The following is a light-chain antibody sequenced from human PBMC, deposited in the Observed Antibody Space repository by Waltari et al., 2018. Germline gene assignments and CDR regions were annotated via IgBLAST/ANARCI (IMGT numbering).Light chain of an antibody. CDR2: DVT. Sequence: QSALTQPASVTGSPGQSITISCTGSSSDVGDHNYVSWYQQHPGKFPKLLVFDVTHRPSGVSDRFSGSKSGNTASLTISGLQAEDEGDYYCSTYTTGVVFGGGTKLTVL. CDR1: SSDVGDHNY. J-gene: IGLJ2*01. CDR3: STYTTGVV. V-gene: IGLV2-14*03.